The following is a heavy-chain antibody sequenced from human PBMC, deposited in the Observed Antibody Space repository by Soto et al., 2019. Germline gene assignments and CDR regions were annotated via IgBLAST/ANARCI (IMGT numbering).Heavy chain of an antibody. CDR1: GFTFSSYG. Sequence: GALRLSCAASGFTFSSYGMHLVRQAPGKGLEWVAVISYDGSNKYYADSVKGRFTISRDNSKNTLYLQMNSLRAEDTAVYYCAKDVPPGSLYYYGMDVWGQGTTVTVSS. CDR3: AKDVPPGSLYYYGMDV. V-gene: IGHV3-30*18. CDR2: ISYDGSNK. J-gene: IGHJ6*02.